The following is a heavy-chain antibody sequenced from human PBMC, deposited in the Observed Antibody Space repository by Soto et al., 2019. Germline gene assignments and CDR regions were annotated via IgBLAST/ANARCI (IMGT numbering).Heavy chain of an antibody. V-gene: IGHV3-9*01. CDR1: RFTFGDYG. D-gene: IGHD1-1*01. CDR2: ISWNGNNI. Sequence: ESGGGLVQPGRSLRLSCAASRFTFGDYGMHWVRQVSGKGPEWVSGISWNGNNIGYADSVKGRFTISRDNAKSSLYLQMDSLRVEDTALYYCAKDMAGTGAFDMWGQGTMVTVSS. CDR3: AKDMAGTGAFDM. J-gene: IGHJ3*02.